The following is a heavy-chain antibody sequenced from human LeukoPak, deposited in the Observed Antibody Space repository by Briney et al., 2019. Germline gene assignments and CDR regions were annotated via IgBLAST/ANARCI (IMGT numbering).Heavy chain of an antibody. CDR2: ISSGGSSI. CDR3: AREAAAGDFDY. Sequence: GGSLRLSCLASGFTFTNYEMNWVRQAPGKGLEWVSFISSGGSSIYYADSVKGRFTISRDNAKNSLYLQMNSLRAEDTAVYYCAREAAAGDFDYWGQGTLVTVFS. V-gene: IGHV3-48*03. D-gene: IGHD6-13*01. J-gene: IGHJ4*02. CDR1: GFTFTNYE.